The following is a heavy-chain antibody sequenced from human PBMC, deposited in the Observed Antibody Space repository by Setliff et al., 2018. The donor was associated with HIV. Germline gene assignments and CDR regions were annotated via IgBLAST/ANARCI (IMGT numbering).Heavy chain of an antibody. D-gene: IGHD3-10*01. Sequence: SETLSLTCAVFGGSFTDIGGSFTDYYWIWIRQPPGKGLEWIGEINHSGSTHYNPALKSRFTISVDTSKNQFSLKVNSVTAADTAVYYCARPATISFGVVPSHDAFDIWGQGTMVTVSS. CDR3: ARPATISFGVVPSHDAFDI. V-gene: IGHV4-34*01. CDR2: INHSGST. J-gene: IGHJ3*02. CDR1: GGSFTDIGGSFTDYY.